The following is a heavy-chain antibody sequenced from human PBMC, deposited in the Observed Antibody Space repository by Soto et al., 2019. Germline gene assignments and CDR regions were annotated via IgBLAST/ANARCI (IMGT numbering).Heavy chain of an antibody. CDR1: GDSVSSNSAA. CDR2: TYYRSKWYN. D-gene: IGHD1-1*01. Sequence: PSQTLSLPCAISGDSVSSNSAAWNWIRQSPSRGLEWLGRTYYRSKWYNDYAVSVKSRITINPDTSKNQFSLQLNSVTPEDTAVYYCAKGTTPPGRYGMDVWGQGTTVTVSS. CDR3: AKGTTPPGRYGMDV. J-gene: IGHJ6*02. V-gene: IGHV6-1*01.